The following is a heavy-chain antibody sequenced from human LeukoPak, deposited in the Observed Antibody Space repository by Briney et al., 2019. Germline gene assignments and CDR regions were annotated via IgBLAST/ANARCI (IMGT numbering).Heavy chain of an antibody. V-gene: IGHV1-46*01. J-gene: IGHJ4*02. CDR1: GYTFTTYY. CDR3: AVGGDYGRNYFDY. D-gene: IGHD4-17*01. CDR2: ISPSGGST. Sequence: ASVKVSCKASGYTFTTYYMDWVRQAPGQGLEWMGIISPSGGSTSYAQQLQGRVTMTRDTSTSTVYMELSSLRSDDTAVYYCAVGGDYGRNYFDYWGQGTLVTVSA.